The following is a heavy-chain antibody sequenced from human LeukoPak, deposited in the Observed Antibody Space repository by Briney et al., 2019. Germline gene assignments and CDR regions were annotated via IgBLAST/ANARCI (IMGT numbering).Heavy chain of an antibody. J-gene: IGHJ4*02. CDR1: GFTFDDYA. V-gene: IGHV3-9*01. CDR2: ISWNSGSI. Sequence: GGSLRLSCAASGFTFDDYAMHWVRQAPGKGLEWVSGISWNSGSIGYADSVKGRFTISRGNAKNSLYLQMNSLRAEDTALYYCAKATFDYWGRGTLVTVSS. CDR3: AKATFDY.